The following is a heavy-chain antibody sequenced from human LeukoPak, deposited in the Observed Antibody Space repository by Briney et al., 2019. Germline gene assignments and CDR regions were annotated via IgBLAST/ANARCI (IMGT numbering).Heavy chain of an antibody. D-gene: IGHD5-18*01. Sequence: SETLSLTCTVSGGSITNTDYYWGWIRQPPGKGLEWIGSGYHSGSMYSNPSLNSRVTVSVDSSRNQFSLELTSVTAADTAIYYCARHPRLQMWLYYLDYWGQGTLVAVSS. J-gene: IGHJ4*02. CDR3: ARHPRLQMWLYYLDY. CDR2: GYHSGSM. CDR1: GGSITNTDYY. V-gene: IGHV4-39*01.